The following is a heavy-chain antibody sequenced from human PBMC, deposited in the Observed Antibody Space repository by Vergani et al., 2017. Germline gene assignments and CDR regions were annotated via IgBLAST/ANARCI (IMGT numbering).Heavy chain of an antibody. CDR2: IHRSRST. D-gene: IGHD2/OR15-2a*01. J-gene: IGHJ5*02. CDR1: GGSISSDNW. Sequence: QVQLQQWGPGLVTPSGTLSLTCAVYGGSISSDNWWNWVRQAPGKGLQWIGEIHRSRSTNYNPSLRRRVTISLDKSKNQFSPRMTSLTAADTAIYYCARDRDLYCRSTTSCHNWFDPWGQGSLVTVSS. V-gene: IGHV4-4*02. CDR3: ARDRDLYCRSTTSCHNWFDP.